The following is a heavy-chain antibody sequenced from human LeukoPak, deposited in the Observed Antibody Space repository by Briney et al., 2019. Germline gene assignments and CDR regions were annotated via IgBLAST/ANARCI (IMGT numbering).Heavy chain of an antibody. Sequence: PSETLSLTRTVSGGSISSYYWSWIRQPPGKGLEWIGYIYYSGSTNYNPSLKSRVTISVDTSKNQFSLKLSSVTAADTAVYYCARAGYSSSWSSWNYYYGMDVWGQGTTVTVSS. CDR2: IYYSGST. CDR1: GGSISSYY. D-gene: IGHD6-13*01. J-gene: IGHJ6*02. CDR3: ARAGYSSSWSSWNYYYGMDV. V-gene: IGHV4-59*01.